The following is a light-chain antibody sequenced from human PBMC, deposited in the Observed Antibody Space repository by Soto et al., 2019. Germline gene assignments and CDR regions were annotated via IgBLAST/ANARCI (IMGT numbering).Light chain of an antibody. Sequence: EIVLTQSPGTLSLSPVERATLSCMASQSVSSNYLAWYQQKPGQAPGLLIYDASNRATGIPARFSGSGSGTDFTLTISSLEPEDFAVYYCQQRSNWPWTFGQGTKVDIK. V-gene: IGKV3-11*01. CDR2: DAS. J-gene: IGKJ1*01. CDR1: QSVSSNY. CDR3: QQRSNWPWT.